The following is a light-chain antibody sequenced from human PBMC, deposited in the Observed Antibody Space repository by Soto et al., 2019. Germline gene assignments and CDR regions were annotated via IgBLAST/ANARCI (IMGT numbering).Light chain of an antibody. J-gene: IGKJ5*01. CDR2: GAS. CDR3: QQRSNWIT. V-gene: IGKV3D-15*02. Sequence: EIVMMQFPATLSVSPGERVTLSCRASQSVRQRVTTNLAWYQQKPGQAPRLLIFGASTRATGIPARFSGSGSGTDFTLTISSLEPEDFAVYYCQQRSNWITFGQGTRLEIK. CDR1: QSVRQRVTTN.